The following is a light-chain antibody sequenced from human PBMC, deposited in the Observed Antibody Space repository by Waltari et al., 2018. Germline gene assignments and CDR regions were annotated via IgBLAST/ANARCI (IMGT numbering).Light chain of an antibody. Sequence: IQLTQSPSSLSASVGDRVTITCRASQDLSSYLAWYQQEPGKAPKLLIYAASTLQSGVPSRFSGSGSGTDFTLTISSLQPEDFATYYCQQVNSYPYTFGQGTKLEI. J-gene: IGKJ2*01. CDR3: QQVNSYPYT. V-gene: IGKV1-9*01. CDR1: QDLSSY. CDR2: AAS.